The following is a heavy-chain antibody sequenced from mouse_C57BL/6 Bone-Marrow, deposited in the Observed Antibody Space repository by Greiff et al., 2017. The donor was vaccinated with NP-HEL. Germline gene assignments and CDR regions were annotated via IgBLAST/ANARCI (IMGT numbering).Heavy chain of an antibody. Sequence: EVQLQESGPGLVKPSQSLSLTCSVTGYSITSGYYWNWIRQFPGNKLEWMGYISYDGSNNYNPSLKNRISITRDTSKNQFFLKLNSVTTEDTATYYCARDQGFYDYAMDYWGQGTSVTVSS. CDR3: ARDQGFYDYAMDY. CDR2: ISYDGSN. CDR1: GYSITSGYY. V-gene: IGHV3-6*01. J-gene: IGHJ4*01. D-gene: IGHD2-12*01.